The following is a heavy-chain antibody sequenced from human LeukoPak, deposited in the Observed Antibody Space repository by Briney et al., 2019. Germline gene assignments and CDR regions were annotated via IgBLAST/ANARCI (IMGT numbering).Heavy chain of an antibody. Sequence: GGSLRLSCAASGFTFSSYAMSWVRQAPGKGLEWVSYVKSDGSNTNYADSVKGRFTVSRDNAKNTLYLQMNSLRAEDTAVYYCVRDGRKFNFDYWGQGTLVTVSS. CDR2: VKSDGSNT. V-gene: IGHV3-74*01. CDR3: VRDGRKFNFDY. J-gene: IGHJ4*02. CDR1: GFTFSSYA. D-gene: IGHD2-15*01.